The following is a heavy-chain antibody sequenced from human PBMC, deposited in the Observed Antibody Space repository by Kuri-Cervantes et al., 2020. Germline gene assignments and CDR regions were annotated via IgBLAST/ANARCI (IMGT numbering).Heavy chain of an antibody. Sequence: ESLKISCAVSCGSISSGGYSWSWIRQPPGKGLEWIGTIYYSGSTYYNPSLKSRVTISVNTSKNQFSLKLSSVTAADTALYYCERQLPSDWGSPYYFDYWGQGTLVTVSS. J-gene: IGHJ4*02. V-gene: IGHV4-39*01. CDR1: CGSISSGGYS. CDR3: ERQLPSDWGSPYYFDY. D-gene: IGHD7-27*01. CDR2: IYYSGST.